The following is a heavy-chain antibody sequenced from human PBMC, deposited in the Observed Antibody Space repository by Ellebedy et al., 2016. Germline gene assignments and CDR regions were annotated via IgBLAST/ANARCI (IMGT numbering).Heavy chain of an antibody. Sequence: GESLKISCAASGFTFSTYSMNWVRQAPGKGLEWVSYIGSSGRTIYYADSVKGRFTISRDNAKNSVYLQMDSLRAEDTAVYYCARGVLYWGRGTLVTVSS. J-gene: IGHJ4*02. CDR2: IGSSGRTI. CDR1: GFTFSTYS. V-gene: IGHV3-48*01. CDR3: ARGVLY.